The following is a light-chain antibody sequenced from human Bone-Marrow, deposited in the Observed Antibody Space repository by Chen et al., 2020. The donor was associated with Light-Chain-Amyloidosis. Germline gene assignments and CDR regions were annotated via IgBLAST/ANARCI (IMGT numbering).Light chain of an antibody. CDR2: EDN. Sequence: QSALTQPASVSGFPGQSITISCTGTNNDVGGHAFVSWYQRHPGKAPKFLIYEDNARASGVSIRFSGSKSGNTSSLTSSGLQAEDEADYYCSSFAAGSTWVFGGGTSLTVL. CDR1: NNDVGGHAF. CDR3: SSFAAGSTWV. V-gene: IGLV2-23*01. J-gene: IGLJ3*02.